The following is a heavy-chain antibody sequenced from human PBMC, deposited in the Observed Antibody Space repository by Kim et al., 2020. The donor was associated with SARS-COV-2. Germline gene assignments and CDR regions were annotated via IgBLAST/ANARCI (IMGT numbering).Heavy chain of an antibody. V-gene: IGHV1-69*13. CDR3: ASTYVFWSGYSNYYGMDV. D-gene: IGHD3-3*01. J-gene: IGHJ6*02. CDR1: GGTFSSYA. CDR2: IIPIFGTA. Sequence: SVKVSCKASGGTFSSYAISWVRQAPGQGLEWMGGIIPIFGTANYAQKFQGRVTITADESTSTAYMELSSLRSEDTAVYYCASTYVFWSGYSNYYGMDVWGQGTTVTVSS.